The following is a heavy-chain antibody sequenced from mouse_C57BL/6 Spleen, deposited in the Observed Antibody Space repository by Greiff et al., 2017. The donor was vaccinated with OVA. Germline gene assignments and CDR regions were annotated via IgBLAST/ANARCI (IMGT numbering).Heavy chain of an antibody. V-gene: IGHV1-85*01. D-gene: IGHD4-1*01. CDR1: GYTFTSYD. CDR2: IYPSDGST. CDR3: ARSQNWDGFAY. Sequence: QVQLQQSGPELVKPGASVKLSCKASGYTFTSYDINWVKQRPGKGLEWIGWIYPSDGSTKYNEKFKGKAPSTVDTSSSTAYMELHSLTSEDSAVYFCARSQNWDGFAYWGQGTLVTVSA. J-gene: IGHJ3*01.